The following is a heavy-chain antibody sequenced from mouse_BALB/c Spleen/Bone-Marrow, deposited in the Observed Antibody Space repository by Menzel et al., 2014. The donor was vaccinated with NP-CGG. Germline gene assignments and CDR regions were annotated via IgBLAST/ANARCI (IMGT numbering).Heavy chain of an antibody. CDR2: ISSGGSYT. CDR3: ARDRATMYDPAWFAY. V-gene: IGHV5-9-4*01. J-gene: IGHJ3*01. D-gene: IGHD3-1*01. Sequence: DVQLVESGGGLVKPGGSLKLSCAASGFTFSSYAMSWVRQSPEKRLEWVAEISSGGSYTYYPDTVTGRFTISRDNAKNTLYLEMSSLRSEDTAMYYCARDRATMYDPAWFAYWGQGTLVTVSA. CDR1: GFTFSSYA.